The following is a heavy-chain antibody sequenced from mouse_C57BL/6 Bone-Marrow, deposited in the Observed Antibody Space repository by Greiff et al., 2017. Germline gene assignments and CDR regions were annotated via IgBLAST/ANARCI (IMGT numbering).Heavy chain of an antibody. CDR3: AKQGSGTTDSRGAWFAY. J-gene: IGHJ3*01. D-gene: IGHD1-1*01. V-gene: IGHV2-9*01. Sequence: QVQLKQSGPGLVAPSQSLSITCTVSGFSLTSYGVDWVRQPPGKGLEWLGVIWGGGSTNYNSALMSRLSISKDNSKSQVVLKMNSLQTDDTAMYYCAKQGSGTTDSRGAWFAYWGQGTLVTVSA. CDR2: IWGGGST. CDR1: GFSLTSYG.